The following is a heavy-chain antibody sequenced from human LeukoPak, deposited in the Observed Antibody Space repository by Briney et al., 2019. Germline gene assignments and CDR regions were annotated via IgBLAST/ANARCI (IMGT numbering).Heavy chain of an antibody. D-gene: IGHD3-22*01. CDR2: IRVYNGNT. Sequence: ASVKVSCKASGYTFTSYGVNWVRQAPGQGLEWMGWIRVYNGNTNYAQKLQGRVTMTTDTSTSTAYMELRSLRSDDTAVYYCARGPGGRSGYYPLEDYYYYYYMDVWGKGTTVTVSS. V-gene: IGHV1-18*01. J-gene: IGHJ6*03. CDR1: GYTFTSYG. CDR3: ARGPGGRSGYYPLEDYYYYYYMDV.